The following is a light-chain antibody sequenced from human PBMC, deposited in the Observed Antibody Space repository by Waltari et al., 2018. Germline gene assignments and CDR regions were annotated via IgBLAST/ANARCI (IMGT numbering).Light chain of an antibody. CDR2: SNN. Sequence: QSVLTQPPSASGTPGQRVAISCSGTRSNIWSNSVHWYQQLPGTAPKLLTHSNNQRPSGVPDRFSGSKSGTSASLAISGLQSEDEAHYYCAAWDASLNGWVFGGGTKLTVL. CDR1: RSNIWSNS. J-gene: IGLJ3*02. CDR3: AAWDASLNGWV. V-gene: IGLV1-44*01.